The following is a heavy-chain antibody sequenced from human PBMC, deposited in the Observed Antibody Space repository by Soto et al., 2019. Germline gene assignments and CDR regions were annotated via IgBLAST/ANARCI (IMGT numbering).Heavy chain of an antibody. CDR1: GYTLTQLS. J-gene: IGHJ4*02. Sequence: ASVKVSCKVSGYTLTQLSMHWVRQAPGKGLEWMGGFDPEDGETIYAQKFQGRVTMTEDTSTDTAYMELSSLRSEDTAVYYCATDNPFRGYSGYLVYWCQGTMVTXSS. V-gene: IGHV1-24*01. D-gene: IGHD5-12*01. CDR2: FDPEDGET. CDR3: ATDNPFRGYSGYLVY.